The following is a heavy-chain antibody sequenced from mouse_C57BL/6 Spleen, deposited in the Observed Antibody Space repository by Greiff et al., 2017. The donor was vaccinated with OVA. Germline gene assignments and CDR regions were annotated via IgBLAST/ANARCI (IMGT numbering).Heavy chain of an antibody. CDR1: GYTFTDYY. Sequence: VQLQQSGPVLVKPGASVKMSCKASGYTFTDYYMNWVKQSHGKSLEWIGVINPYNGGTSYNQKFKGKATLTVDKSSSTAYMELNSLTSEDSAVYYCASATVASPWFAYWGQGTLVTVSA. V-gene: IGHV1-19*01. J-gene: IGHJ3*01. CDR2: INPYNGGT. D-gene: IGHD1-1*01. CDR3: ASATVASPWFAY.